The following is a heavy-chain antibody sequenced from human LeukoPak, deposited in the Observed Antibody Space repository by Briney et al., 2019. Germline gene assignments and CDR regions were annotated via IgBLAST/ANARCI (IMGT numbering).Heavy chain of an antibody. D-gene: IGHD2/OR15-2a*01. J-gene: IGHJ3*02. CDR1: GGSISSYY. Sequence: TSSETLSLTCTVSGGSISSYYWSWIRQPPGKGLEWIGYIYYSGSTNYNPSLKSRVAISVDTSKNQFSLKLSSVTAADTAVYYCAGRPLWGVAFDIWGQGTMVTVSS. CDR3: AGRPLWGVAFDI. CDR2: IYYSGST. V-gene: IGHV4-59*01.